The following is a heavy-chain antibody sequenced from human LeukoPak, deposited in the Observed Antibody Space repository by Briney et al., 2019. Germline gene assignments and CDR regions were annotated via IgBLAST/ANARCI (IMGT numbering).Heavy chain of an antibody. CDR3: ARGPDILTGYYIEYFQH. CDR1: GGSFSGYY. CDR2: INHSGST. V-gene: IGHV4-34*01. J-gene: IGHJ1*01. Sequence: PSETLSLTCAVYGGSFSGYYWSWIRQPPGKGLEWIGEINHSGSTNYNPSLKSRVTISVDTSKNQFSLKLSSVTAADTAVYYCARGPDILTGYYIEYFQHWGQGTLVTVSS. D-gene: IGHD3-9*01.